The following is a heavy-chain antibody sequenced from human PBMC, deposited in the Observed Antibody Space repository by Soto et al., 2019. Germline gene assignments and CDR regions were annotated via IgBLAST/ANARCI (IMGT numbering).Heavy chain of an antibody. D-gene: IGHD3-16*01. J-gene: IGHJ4*02. CDR2: IYYSGRT. Sequence: QVQLQESGPGLVKPSETLSLTCTVSGGSISSYYWSWIRQPPGKGLEWIGYIYYSGRTNYNPSLKSQVPITVDPSKHQFSLKLSSVTAADTAVYYCARGGDDYNYAWAQGLDYWGQGTLVTVSS. CDR1: GGSISSYY. CDR3: ARGGDDYNYAWAQGLDY. V-gene: IGHV4-59*08.